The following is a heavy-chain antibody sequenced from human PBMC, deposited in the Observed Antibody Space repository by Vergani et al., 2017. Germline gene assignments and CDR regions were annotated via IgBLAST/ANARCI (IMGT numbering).Heavy chain of an antibody. CDR3: ARSPYEFWSGYYGPYYYGMDV. Sequence: EVQLVESGGGLVQPGGSLRLSCAASGFTFSSYAMHWVRQAPGKGLEYVSAISSNGGSTYYANSVKGRFTISRDNSKNTLYLQMGSLRAEDMAVYYCARSPYEFWSGYYGPYYYGMDVWGQGTTVTVSS. D-gene: IGHD3-3*01. CDR1: GFTFSSYA. J-gene: IGHJ6*02. V-gene: IGHV3-64*01. CDR2: ISSNGGST.